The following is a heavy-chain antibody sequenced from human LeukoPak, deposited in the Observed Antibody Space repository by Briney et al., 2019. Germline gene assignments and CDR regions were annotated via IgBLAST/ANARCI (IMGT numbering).Heavy chain of an antibody. D-gene: IGHD6-6*01. J-gene: IGHJ4*02. Sequence: GESLKISCKGSGYSFNTYWINWVRQMPGKGLEWMGRIDPSDSYTNYSPSFQGHVTMSVDKSISTAYLQWSSLTASDTAMYYCARLRGLADRPSDYWGQGTLVTVSS. CDR3: ARLRGLADRPSDY. CDR2: IDPSDSYT. V-gene: IGHV5-10-1*01. CDR1: GYSFNTYW.